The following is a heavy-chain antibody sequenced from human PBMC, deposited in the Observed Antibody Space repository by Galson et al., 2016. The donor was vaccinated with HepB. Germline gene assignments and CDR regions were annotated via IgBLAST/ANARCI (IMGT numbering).Heavy chain of an antibody. V-gene: IGHV5-51*03. D-gene: IGHD3-22*01. J-gene: IGHJ4*02. Sequence: QSGAEVKKPGESLKISCKGSGYSFANYWIAWVRQMPGKGLEWMGIIHPGDSDTRYSPSFEGQVTFSADDSISTAYLQWSSLKASDTAMYYCARLGEYYDTKTDYWGQGTLVTVSS. CDR1: GYSFANYW. CDR2: IHPGDSDT. CDR3: ARLGEYYDTKTDY.